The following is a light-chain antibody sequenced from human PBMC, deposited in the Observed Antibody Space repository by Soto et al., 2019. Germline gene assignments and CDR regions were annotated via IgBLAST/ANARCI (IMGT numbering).Light chain of an antibody. J-gene: IGLJ3*02. CDR2: GNS. CDR3: QSYDSSLSGGV. V-gene: IGLV1-40*01. CDR1: SINIGAGYN. Sequence: QSVLTQPPSVSGAPGQRVTISCTGSSINIGAGYNVHWYQQLPGTAPKLLIYGNSNRPSGVPDRFSGSKSGTSASLAITGLQAEDEADYYCQSYDSSLSGGVFGGGTKLTVL.